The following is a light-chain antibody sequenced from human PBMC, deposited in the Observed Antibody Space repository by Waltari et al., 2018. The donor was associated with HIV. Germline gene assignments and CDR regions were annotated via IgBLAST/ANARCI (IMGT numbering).Light chain of an antibody. V-gene: IGLV4-69*01. J-gene: IGLJ2*01. CDR3: QTWDTGTRV. Sequence: QVVLTQSPSASASLGASVKLTCTLSSGHSSYAIAWHRQQPEKGPRYLMKLNSDGSHTKGDGIPDRFSGSSSGADRYLTKSSLQSEDEADYYCQTWDTGTRVFGGGTKLTVL. CDR1: SGHSSYA. CDR2: LNSDGSH.